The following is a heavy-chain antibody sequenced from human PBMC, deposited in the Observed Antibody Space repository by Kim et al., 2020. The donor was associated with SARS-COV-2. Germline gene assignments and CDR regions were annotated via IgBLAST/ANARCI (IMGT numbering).Heavy chain of an antibody. V-gene: IGHV3-11*04. D-gene: IGHD1-26*01. CDR3: ARDNGGSYGGVFDY. Sequence: GVSLRLSCAASGFTFGDYYMSWLRQAPWKGLEWVSYISSSGSTIYYADSVKGRFTISRDNAKNSLYLQMNSLRAEDTAVYYCARDNGGSYGGVFDYWGQGTLVTVSS. CDR2: ISSSGSTI. J-gene: IGHJ4*02. CDR1: GFTFGDYY.